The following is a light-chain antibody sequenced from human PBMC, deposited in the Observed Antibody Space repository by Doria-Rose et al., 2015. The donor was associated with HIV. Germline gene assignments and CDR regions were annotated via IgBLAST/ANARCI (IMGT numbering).Light chain of an antibody. V-gene: IGKV3-20*01. J-gene: IGKJ1*01. CDR3: HQYGTSWT. CDR2: DGS. CDR1: QSFSSTD. Sequence: TQSPGTLSSSPGERATLSCRASQSFSSTDLAWYQQKPSQAPSLLIYDGSTRATGIPDRFSASGSGTDFTLTINRLEPEDFALYYCHQYGTSWTFGQGTKVEI.